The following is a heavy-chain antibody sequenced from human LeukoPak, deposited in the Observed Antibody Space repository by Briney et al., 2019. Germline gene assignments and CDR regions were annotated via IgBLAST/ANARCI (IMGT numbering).Heavy chain of an antibody. D-gene: IGHD6-25*01. CDR3: ARLDPDAGNSQGGQRLPLPNYYYYTMDA. CDR1: GGSISSSSYY. J-gene: IGHJ6*02. V-gene: IGHV4-39*01. CDR2: IYYSGST. Sequence: SETLSLTCTVSGGSISSSSYYWGWIRQPPGKGLEWIGSIYYSGSTYYNPSLKSRVTISVDTSKNQFSLKLSSVTAADTAVYYCARLDPDAGNSQGGQRLPLPNYYYYTMDAWGQGTTVTVSS.